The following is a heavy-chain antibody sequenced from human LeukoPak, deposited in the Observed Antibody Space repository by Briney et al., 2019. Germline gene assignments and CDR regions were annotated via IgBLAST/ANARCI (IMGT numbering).Heavy chain of an antibody. CDR2: IYSGGST. V-gene: IGHV3-53*01. J-gene: IGHJ6*03. CDR1: GFTVSSNY. CDR3: AREEWWELLRGGSGYMDV. D-gene: IGHD1-26*01. Sequence: GGSLRLSCAASGFTVSSNYMSWLRQAPGKGLEWVSVIYSGGSTYYADSVKGRFTISRDNSKNTMYLQMNSLRAEDTAVYYCAREEWWELLRGGSGYMDVWGKGTTVTVSS.